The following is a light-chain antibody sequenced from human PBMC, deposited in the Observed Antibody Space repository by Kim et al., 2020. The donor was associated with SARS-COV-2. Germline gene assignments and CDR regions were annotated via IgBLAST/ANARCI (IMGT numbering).Light chain of an antibody. CDR2: RTN. V-gene: IGLV8-61*01. Sequence: TVTLTCGLGSGSGSTNHYPSWYQQTPGQAPRTLIYRTNTRSSGVPDRFSGSILGNKAALTITGAQADDECDYYCLLFMGNGICVFGGGTQLTVL. J-gene: IGLJ3*02. CDR3: LLFMGNGICV. CDR1: SGSGSTNHY.